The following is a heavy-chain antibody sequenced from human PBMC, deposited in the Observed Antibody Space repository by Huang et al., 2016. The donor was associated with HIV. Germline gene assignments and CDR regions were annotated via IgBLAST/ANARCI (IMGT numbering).Heavy chain of an antibody. CDR1: GGTFSSHA. J-gene: IGHJ3*02. Sequence: QVQLVQSGSEVKKPASSVTVSCQASGGTFSSHAISWVRQASGQGLEWMGGIIPIFDKANSAQKFQGRVTITADESTSTAYMELSSLRSEDTAVYYCARGINGGAFDIWGQGTMVTVSS. V-gene: IGHV1-69*13. CDR3: ARGINGGAFDI. D-gene: IGHD3-16*01. CDR2: IIPIFDKA.